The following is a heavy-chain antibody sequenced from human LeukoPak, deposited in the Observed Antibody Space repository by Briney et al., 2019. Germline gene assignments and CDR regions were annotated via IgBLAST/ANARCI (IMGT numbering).Heavy chain of an antibody. V-gene: IGHV4-59*01. CDR3: ARGAGYSNDAFDI. CDR2: IYYSGST. J-gene: IGHJ3*02. CDR1: GGSISSYY. D-gene: IGHD5-24*01. Sequence: SETLSLTCTVSGGSISSYYWSWIRQPPGKGLEWIAYIYYSGSTNYNPSLKSRVTISVDTSKNQFSLKLSSVTAADTAVYYCARGAGYSNDAFDIWGQGTMVTVSS.